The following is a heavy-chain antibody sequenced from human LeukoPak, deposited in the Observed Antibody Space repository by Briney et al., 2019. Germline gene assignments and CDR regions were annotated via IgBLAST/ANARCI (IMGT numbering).Heavy chain of an antibody. J-gene: IGHJ4*02. D-gene: IGHD3-22*01. CDR1: GFTFSNFW. V-gene: IGHV3-7*01. CDR2: IKQDGSEK. Sequence: GGSLRLSCAASGFTFSNFWMSWVRQAPRKGLEWVANIKQDGSEKYYVDSVKGRFTISRDNAKNSLYLQMSSLRGDDTALYYCASEDNTGSSAYWGQGTLVTVSS. CDR3: ASEDNTGSSAY.